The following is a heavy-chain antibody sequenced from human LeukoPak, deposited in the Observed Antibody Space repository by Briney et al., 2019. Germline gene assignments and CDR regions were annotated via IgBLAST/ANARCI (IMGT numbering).Heavy chain of an antibody. D-gene: IGHD3-10*01. CDR3: ARVGFGELSDAFDI. J-gene: IGHJ3*02. Sequence: SETLSLTCTVSGGSISSYYWSWIRQPAGKGLEWIGRIYTSGSTNYNPSLKSRVTMSVDTSKNQFSLKLSSVTAADTAVYYCARVGFGELSDAFDIWGQGTMVTVSS. CDR2: IYTSGST. V-gene: IGHV4-4*07. CDR1: GGSISSYY.